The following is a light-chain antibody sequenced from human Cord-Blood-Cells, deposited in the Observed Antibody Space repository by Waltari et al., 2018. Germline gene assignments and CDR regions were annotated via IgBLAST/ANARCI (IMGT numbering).Light chain of an antibody. V-gene: IGLV3-1*01. J-gene: IGLJ1*01. CDR2: QDS. CDR1: KLGDKY. CDR3: QAWDSSTYV. Sequence: SYELTQPPLVSVSPGQTASITCSVDKLGDKYACWYQQKPGQSPVLVIYQDSKRPSGIPERFSGSNSGNTATLTISGTQAMDEADYYCQAWDSSTYVFGTGTKVTVL.